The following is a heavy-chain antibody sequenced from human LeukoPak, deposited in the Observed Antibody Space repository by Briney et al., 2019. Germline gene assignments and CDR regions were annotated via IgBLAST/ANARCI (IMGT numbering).Heavy chain of an antibody. D-gene: IGHD5-18*01. CDR2: ISGNGGDT. V-gene: IGHV3-64*01. CDR3: AREFHGYIYGSFDY. J-gene: IGHJ4*02. CDR1: GFTFSSYT. Sequence: PGGSLRLSCAASGFTFSSYTIHWVRQAPGKGLEYVSAISGNGGDTYYANSVKGRFTISRDNSKNTLYLQMGSLRPEDMAVYYCAREFHGYIYGSFDYWGQGTLVTVSS.